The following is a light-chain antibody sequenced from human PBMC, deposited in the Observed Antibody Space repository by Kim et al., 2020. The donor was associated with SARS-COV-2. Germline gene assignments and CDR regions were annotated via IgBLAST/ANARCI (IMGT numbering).Light chain of an antibody. CDR2: LNSDGSH. CDR3: QTWGTGIQV. CDR1: SGHSSYA. Sequence: QPVLTQSPSASASLGASVKLTCTLSSGHSSYAIAWHHQQTEKGPRYLMKLNSDGSHSKGDGIPDRFSGSSSGAERYLTISSLQSEDEADYYCQTWGTGIQVFGGGTQLTVL. V-gene: IGLV4-69*01. J-gene: IGLJ3*02.